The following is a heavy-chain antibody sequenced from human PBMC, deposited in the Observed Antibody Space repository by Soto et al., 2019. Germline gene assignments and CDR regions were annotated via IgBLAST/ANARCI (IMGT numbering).Heavy chain of an antibody. Sequence: PSETLSLTCAVSGGSISSGGYSWSWIRQPPGKGLEWIGYIYHSGSTYYNPSLKSRVTISVDRSKNQFSLKLSSVTAADTAVYYCARDYYYDSSGQPGAYYYGMDVWGQGTTVTVSS. D-gene: IGHD3-22*01. CDR2: IYHSGST. J-gene: IGHJ6*02. V-gene: IGHV4-30-2*01. CDR3: ARDYYYDSSGQPGAYYYGMDV. CDR1: GGSISSGGYS.